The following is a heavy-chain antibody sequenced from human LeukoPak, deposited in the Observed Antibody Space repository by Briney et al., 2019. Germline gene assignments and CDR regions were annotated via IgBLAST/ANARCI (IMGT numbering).Heavy chain of an antibody. Sequence: ASVKVSCKASGYTFTSYDINWVRQATGQGLEWMGWMNPNSGNTGYAQKFQGRVTMTRNTSISTAYMELSSLRSEDTAVYYCARGKVLWFGENWFDPWGQGTLVTASS. J-gene: IGHJ5*02. CDR2: MNPNSGNT. D-gene: IGHD3-10*01. V-gene: IGHV1-8*01. CDR3: ARGKVLWFGENWFDP. CDR1: GYTFTSYD.